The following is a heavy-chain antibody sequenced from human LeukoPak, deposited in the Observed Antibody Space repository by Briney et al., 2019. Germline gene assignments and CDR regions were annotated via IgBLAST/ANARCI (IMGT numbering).Heavy chain of an antibody. V-gene: IGHV4-30-2*01. Sequence: PSETLSLTCTVSGGSISSGGYYWSWIRQPPGKGLEWIGYIYHSGSTYYNPSLKSRVTISVDRSKNQFSLKLSSVTAADTAVYYCARVNDFWSGYYSDYWGQGTLVTVSS. CDR3: ARVNDFWSGYYSDY. CDR2: IYHSGST. D-gene: IGHD3-3*01. J-gene: IGHJ4*02. CDR1: GGSISSGGYY.